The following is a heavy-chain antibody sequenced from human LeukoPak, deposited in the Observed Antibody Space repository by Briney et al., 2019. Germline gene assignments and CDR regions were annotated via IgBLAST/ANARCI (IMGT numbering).Heavy chain of an antibody. Sequence: SVKVSCKASGGTFSSSAISWVRQAPGQGLEWMGGIIPIFGTPNYARKFQGRVTITADESTSTAYMELSSLRSEDTAVYYCAKCPLYGDYCANWFDPWGQGTLVTVSS. V-gene: IGHV1-69*13. J-gene: IGHJ5*02. D-gene: IGHD4-17*01. CDR3: AKCPLYGDYCANWFDP. CDR2: IIPIFGTP. CDR1: GGTFSSSA.